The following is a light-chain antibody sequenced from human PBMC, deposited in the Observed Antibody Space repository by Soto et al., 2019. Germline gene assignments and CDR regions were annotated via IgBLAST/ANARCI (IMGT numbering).Light chain of an antibody. V-gene: IGKV1-39*01. CDR3: QQSYSTPNT. CDR2: AAS. Sequence: DIQMTQSPSSLSASVGDRVTITCRASQSISSYLNWYQQKPGKAPKPLIYAASSLQSGVPSRFSGSGSGTDFTPTIRSLQPEDFATYYCQQSYSTPNTFGQGTKLEIK. J-gene: IGKJ2*01. CDR1: QSISSY.